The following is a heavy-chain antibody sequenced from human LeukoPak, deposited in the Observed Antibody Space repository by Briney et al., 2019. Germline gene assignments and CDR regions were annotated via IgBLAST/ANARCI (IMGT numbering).Heavy chain of an antibody. D-gene: IGHD3-10*01. CDR3: ARLNYGSGSYYDY. J-gene: IGHJ4*02. CDR1: GGSFSGYY. CDR2: INHSGIT. Sequence: PSETLSLTCAVYGGSFSGYYWSWIRQPPGKGLEWIGEINHSGITNYNPSLKSRVTISVDTSKNQFSLKLSSVTAADTAVYYCARLNYGSGSYYDYWGQGTLVTVSS. V-gene: IGHV4-34*01.